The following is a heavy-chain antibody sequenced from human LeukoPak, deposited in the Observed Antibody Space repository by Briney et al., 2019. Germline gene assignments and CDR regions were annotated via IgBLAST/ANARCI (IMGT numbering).Heavy chain of an antibody. CDR1: GGSFSSTNYF. V-gene: IGHV4-39*01. Sequence: PSETLSLTCTVSGGSFSSTNYFWGWIRQPPGKGLEWIGTIYFGGSGGTYYNPSLRSRVTISVDTSKNQFSLNLSSVTAADTAVNFCARAYRSSWYANWFDPWGQGTLVTVSS. CDR2: IYFGGSGGT. CDR3: ARAYRSSWYANWFDP. D-gene: IGHD6-13*01. J-gene: IGHJ5*02.